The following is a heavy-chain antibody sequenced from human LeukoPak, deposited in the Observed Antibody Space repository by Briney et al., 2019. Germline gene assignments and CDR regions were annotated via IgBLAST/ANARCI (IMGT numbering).Heavy chain of an antibody. CDR3: ARAGSRVRGVIKRSDAFDI. V-gene: IGHV4-34*01. D-gene: IGHD3-10*01. CDR2: INHSGTT. J-gene: IGHJ3*02. Sequence: SETLSLTCAVYGGSFSGYYWSWIRQPPGKGLEWIGEINHSGTTDYNPSLKSRVTISVDTSKNQFSLKLSSVTAADTAVYYCARAGSRVRGVIKRSDAFDIWGQGTMVTVSS. CDR1: GGSFSGYY.